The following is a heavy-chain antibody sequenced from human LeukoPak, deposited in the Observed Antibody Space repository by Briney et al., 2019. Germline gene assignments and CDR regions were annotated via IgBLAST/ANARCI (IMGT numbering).Heavy chain of an antibody. V-gene: IGHV1-46*01. CDR2: IYPRDGST. CDR3: ARDQEGFDY. CDR1: GYIFTSNY. J-gene: IGHJ4*02. Sequence: ASVKVSCKASGYIFTSNYIHWVRQAPGQGLEWMGMIYPRDGSTSYAQRFQDRVTVTRDTSTSTVHMELSGLRSENTAVYYCARDQEGFDYRGQGTQVTVSS.